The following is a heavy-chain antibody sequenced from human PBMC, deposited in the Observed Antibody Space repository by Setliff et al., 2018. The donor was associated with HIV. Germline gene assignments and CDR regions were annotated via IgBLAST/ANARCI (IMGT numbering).Heavy chain of an antibody. CDR2: IIPIFGTA. D-gene: IGHD3-22*01. J-gene: IGHJ6*03. CDR1: GDTFSSYA. V-gene: IGHV1-69*13. CDR3: ARDRGDSSGHMTQYYYYYMDV. Sequence: SVKVSCKASGDTFSSYAISWVRQAPGQGLEWMGGIIPIFGTANYAQKFQGRVTITADESTSTAYMELSSLRSEDTAVYYCARDRGDSSGHMTQYYYYYMDVWGKGTTVTVSS.